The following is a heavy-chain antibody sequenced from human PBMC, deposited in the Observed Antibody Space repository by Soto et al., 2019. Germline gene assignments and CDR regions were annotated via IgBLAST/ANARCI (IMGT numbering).Heavy chain of an antibody. CDR1: GFTFSDSW. D-gene: IGHD3-3*01. CDR3: VRGGSNYAF. Sequence: EVQLVESGGGLVQPGGSLRLSCTASGFTFSDSWMTWVRQAPGKGLEWVARIKPDESEKKYADSVKGRFSISRDNAKNSMYLQMDSLRGEDTAVYYCVRGGSNYAFWGQGTLVNVAS. V-gene: IGHV3-7*01. J-gene: IGHJ4*02. CDR2: IKPDESEK.